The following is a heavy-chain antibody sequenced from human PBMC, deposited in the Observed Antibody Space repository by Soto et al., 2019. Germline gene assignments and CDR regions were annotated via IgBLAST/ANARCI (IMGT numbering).Heavy chain of an antibody. Sequence: SVKVSWKASGGTFSSYAISWVRQAPGQGLEWMGGIIPIFGTANYAQKFQGRVTITADESTSTAYMELSSLRSEDTAVYYCARVYLECSGGVCYRAPPGDYWGQGTLVTVSS. J-gene: IGHJ4*02. V-gene: IGHV1-69*13. CDR3: ARVYLECSGGVCYRAPPGDY. D-gene: IGHD2-8*02. CDR1: GGTFSSYA. CDR2: IIPIFGTA.